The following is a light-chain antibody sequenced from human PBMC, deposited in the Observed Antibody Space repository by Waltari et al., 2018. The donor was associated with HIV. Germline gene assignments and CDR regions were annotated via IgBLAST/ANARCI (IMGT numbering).Light chain of an antibody. CDR3: CSYASISAPYLL. CDR1: NSDVGHYNL. CDR2: EVA. Sequence: QSALTQPASVTGSPGQSITISCTGTNSDVGHYNLVSWYQQHPGTAPKLMIYEVAKRPSGVSHRFSGSKSGNTASLTISGLQAEDEADYFCCSYASISAPYLLFGGGTRLTVL. V-gene: IGLV2-23*02. J-gene: IGLJ2*01.